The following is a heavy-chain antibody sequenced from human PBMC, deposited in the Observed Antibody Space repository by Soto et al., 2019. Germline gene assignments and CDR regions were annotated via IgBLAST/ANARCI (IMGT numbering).Heavy chain of an antibody. Sequence: SETLSLTCGVSGGTVASSHWWSWVRQSPGGGLEWIGNVYHTGDTNFNPSLQSRVTISVDKSNNQFSLRLDSLTAADTAVYFCAREIVTAGGNNYFDPWGPGTLVTVSS. J-gene: IGHJ5*02. CDR1: GGTVASSHW. CDR3: AREIVTAGGNNYFDP. D-gene: IGHD2-21*02. V-gene: IGHV4-4*02. CDR2: VYHTGDT.